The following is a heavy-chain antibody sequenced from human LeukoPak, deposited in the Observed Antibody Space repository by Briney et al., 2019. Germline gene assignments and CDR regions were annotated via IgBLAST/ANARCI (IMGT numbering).Heavy chain of an antibody. CDR3: AKDAFDI. J-gene: IGHJ3*02. CDR2: ISYDGSNK. CDR1: GFTFSSYG. Sequence: GGSLRLSCAASGFTFSSYGMHWVRQAPGKGLEWVAVISYDGSNKYYADSVKGRFTISRDNSKNTLYLQMNSLRAEDTAVYYCAKDAFDIWGQGTMVTVSS. V-gene: IGHV3-30*18.